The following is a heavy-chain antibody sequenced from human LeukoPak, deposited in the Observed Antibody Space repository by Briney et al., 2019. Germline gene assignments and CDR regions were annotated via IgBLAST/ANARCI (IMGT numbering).Heavy chain of an antibody. CDR3: AKDRSIGTYYTFDH. D-gene: IGHD1-26*01. CDR1: GFTLNNYA. V-gene: IGHV3-23*01. J-gene: IGHJ4*02. Sequence: GGSLRLSCAASGFTLNNYAMTWVRQAPGKGLEWVSSISASGVMTYYADSVKGRFTVSRDNSKNSLYLQMSSLTAADTAVYYCAKDRSIGTYYTFDHWGQGTLVTVPS. CDR2: ISASGVMT.